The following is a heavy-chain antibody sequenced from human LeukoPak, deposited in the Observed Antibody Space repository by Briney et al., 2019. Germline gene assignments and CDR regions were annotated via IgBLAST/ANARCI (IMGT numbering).Heavy chain of an antibody. D-gene: IGHD4-17*01. CDR3: ARDRDGDYFTWYFDL. CDR1: GGTFSSYA. CDR2: IIPTFGTA. V-gene: IGHV1-69*05. Sequence: SVKVSCKASGGTFSSYAISWVRQAPGQGLEWMGRIIPTFGTANYAQKFQGRVTITTDESTSTAYMELSSLGSEDTAVYYCARDRDGDYFTWYFDLWGRGTLVTVSS. J-gene: IGHJ2*01.